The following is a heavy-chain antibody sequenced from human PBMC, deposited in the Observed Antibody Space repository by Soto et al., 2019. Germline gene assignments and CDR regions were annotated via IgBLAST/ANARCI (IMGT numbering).Heavy chain of an antibody. V-gene: IGHV4-4*02. Sequence: QVQLQESGPGLVKPSGTLSLTCAVSGGSISSSNWWSWVRQPPGKGLEWIGEIYHSGSTNYNPSLKSRVTLSVDKSKNQFSLKLSSVTAADTAVYYCARVKSGSSQRGLACDSWGQGTMVTVSS. CDR1: GGSISSSNW. J-gene: IGHJ4*02. CDR3: ARVKSGSSQRGLACDS. CDR2: IYHSGST. D-gene: IGHD1-26*01.